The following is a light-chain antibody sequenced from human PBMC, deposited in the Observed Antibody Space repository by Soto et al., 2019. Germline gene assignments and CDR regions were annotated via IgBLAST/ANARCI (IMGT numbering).Light chain of an antibody. J-gene: IGKJ2*01. V-gene: IGKV1-5*03. Sequence: DIQMTQSPSTLSASVGDRVTITCRASQSVSSWLSWYQQKPGKAPKLLIYEASTLESGVPSRLSGSGSGTEFPLTISSLQPDDFATYYCQQYIRYYTFGHGTQLEIK. CDR1: QSVSSW. CDR2: EAS. CDR3: QQYIRYYT.